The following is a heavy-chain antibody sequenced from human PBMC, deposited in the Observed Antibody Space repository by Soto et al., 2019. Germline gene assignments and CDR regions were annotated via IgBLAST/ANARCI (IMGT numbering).Heavy chain of an antibody. CDR2: IDPSDSYT. D-gene: IGHD5-12*01. V-gene: IGHV5-10-1*01. CDR3: ASLTGGYGDFDY. CDR1: GYSFTSYW. Sequence: LGESLKISCKGSGYSFTSYWISWVRQMPGKGLEWMGRIDPSDSYTNYSPSFQGHVTISADKSISTAYLQWSSLKASDTAMYYCASLTGGYGDFDYWGQGTLVTVSS. J-gene: IGHJ4*02.